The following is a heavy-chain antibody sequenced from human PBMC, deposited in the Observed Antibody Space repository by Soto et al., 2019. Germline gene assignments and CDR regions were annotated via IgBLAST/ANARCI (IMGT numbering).Heavy chain of an antibody. D-gene: IGHD1-1*01. V-gene: IGHV4-4*07. CDR2: IYATGTA. CDR3: VRDGTKTLRDWFDP. CDR1: GASISGFY. J-gene: IGHJ5*02. Sequence: SETLSLTCTVSGASISGFYWSWIRKSAGKGLEWIGRIYATGTADYNPSLKSRVMMSVDTSKKQFSLKLRSVTAADTAVYYCVRDGTKTLRDWFDPWGQGMSVTVSS.